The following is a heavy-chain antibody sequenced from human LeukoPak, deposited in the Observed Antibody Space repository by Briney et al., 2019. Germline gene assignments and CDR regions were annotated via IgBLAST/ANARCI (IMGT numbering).Heavy chain of an antibody. V-gene: IGHV5-10-1*01. D-gene: IGHD6-19*01. J-gene: IGHJ4*02. CDR2: IDPSDSYT. CDR1: GYSFTTYW. Sequence: GESLRISCKGSGYSFTTYWISWVRQMPGKGLEWMGRIDPSDSYTNYSPSFQGHVTISADKSFSTAYLQWTSLKASDTAMYYCARPSAPGTAVAEFDYWGQGTLVTVSS. CDR3: ARPSAPGTAVAEFDY.